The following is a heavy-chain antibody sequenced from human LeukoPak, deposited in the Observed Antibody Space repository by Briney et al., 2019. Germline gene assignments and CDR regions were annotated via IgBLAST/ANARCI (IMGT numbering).Heavy chain of an antibody. J-gene: IGHJ4*02. CDR1: GGSISSGGYY. V-gene: IGHV4-31*03. D-gene: IGHD6-13*01. CDR2: IYYSGST. Sequence: SQTLSLTCTVSGGSISSGGYYWSWIRQHPGKGLEWIGYIYYSGSTYYNPSLKSRVTISVDTSKNQFSLKLSSVTAADTAVYYCARDRPGGSSLDYWGQGTLVTVSS. CDR3: ARDRPGGSSLDY.